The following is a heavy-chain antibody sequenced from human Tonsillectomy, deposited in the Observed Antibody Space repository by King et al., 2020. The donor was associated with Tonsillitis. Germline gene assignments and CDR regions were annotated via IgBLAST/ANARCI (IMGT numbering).Heavy chain of an antibody. V-gene: IGHV1-2*02. CDR3: SRETWVYGS. CDR2: IDCNSGST. J-gene: IGHJ5*02. D-gene: IGHD5-24*01. CDR1: GYTFTHYH. Sequence: VQLVESGTEGKVPGASVTVSCKSSGYTFTHYHIHWIRKAPGQGLEWLGWIDCNSGSTNYAQNLQGRVTLTRDTSTNTAYMDLRSLRSDDTAIYYFSRETWVYGSWGQGTLVTVSS.